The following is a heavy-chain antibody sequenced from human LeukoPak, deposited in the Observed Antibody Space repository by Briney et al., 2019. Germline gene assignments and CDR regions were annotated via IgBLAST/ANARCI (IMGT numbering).Heavy chain of an antibody. Sequence: GGSLRLSCAASGFTFSSYGMHWVRQAPGKGLEWVAVISYDGSNKYYADSVKGRFTISRDNSKNTLYLQMNSLRAEDTAVYYCAKGRSVVIAGVFDYWGQGTLVTVSS. CDR1: GFTFSSYG. D-gene: IGHD2-15*01. CDR3: AKGRSVVIAGVFDY. V-gene: IGHV3-30*18. J-gene: IGHJ4*02. CDR2: ISYDGSNK.